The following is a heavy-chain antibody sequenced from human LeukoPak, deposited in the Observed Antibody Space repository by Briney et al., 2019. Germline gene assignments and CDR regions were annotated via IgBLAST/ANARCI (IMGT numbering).Heavy chain of an antibody. CDR3: ARHSSGWCGYDAFDI. J-gene: IGHJ3*02. CDR1: GFTFSSYS. Sequence: PGGSLRLSCAASGFTFSSYSMNWVRQAPGKGLEWVSSISSSSSYIYYADSVKGRFTISRDNAKNSLYLQMNSLRAEDTAVYYCARHSSGWCGYDAFDIWGQGTMVTVSS. V-gene: IGHV3-21*01. D-gene: IGHD6-19*01. CDR2: ISSSSSYI.